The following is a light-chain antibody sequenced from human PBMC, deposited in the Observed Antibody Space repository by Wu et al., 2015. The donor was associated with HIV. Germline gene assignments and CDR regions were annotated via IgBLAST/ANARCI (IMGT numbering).Light chain of an antibody. CDR3: QQYGRSPST. Sequence: EIVLTQSPGTLYLSPGERATPSCRASQTVTSDYLAWYQHKPGQAPRLLIYGASSRATGISDRFSGSGSGTDFTLTVNRLEPEDFAVYFCQQYGRSPSTFGQGTKLEIK. V-gene: IGKV3-20*01. CDR1: QTVTSDY. J-gene: IGKJ2*01. CDR2: GAS.